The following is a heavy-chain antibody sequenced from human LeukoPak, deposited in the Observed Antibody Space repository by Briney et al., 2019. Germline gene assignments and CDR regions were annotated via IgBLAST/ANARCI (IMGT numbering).Heavy chain of an antibody. CDR1: GFTFSSYA. CDR2: ISSSGSTI. V-gene: IGHV3-48*03. Sequence: GGSLRLSCAASGFTFSSYAMSWVRQAPGKGLEWVSYISSSGSTIYYADSVKGRFTISRDNAKNSLYLQMNSLRAEDTAVYYCARDRGSVVVPAALDYWGQGTLVTVSS. D-gene: IGHD2-2*01. J-gene: IGHJ4*02. CDR3: ARDRGSVVVPAALDY.